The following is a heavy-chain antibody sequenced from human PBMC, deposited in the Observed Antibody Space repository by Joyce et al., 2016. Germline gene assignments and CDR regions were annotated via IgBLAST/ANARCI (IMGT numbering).Heavy chain of an antibody. D-gene: IGHD2-8*02. J-gene: IGHJ4*02. CDR1: GFSFRGHD. V-gene: IGHV3-48*03. CDR2: MSSSGNTI. CDR3: TRSLQGTGYDY. Sequence: EVQLEESGGGLAQPGGSLRLSCAASGFSFRGHDMRWVRQAPGKGLQWVSDMSSSGNTIHYADSVKGRFTISRDNAKNSLYLQMNSLRAEDTDIYYCTRSLQGTGYDYWGQGTLVTVSS.